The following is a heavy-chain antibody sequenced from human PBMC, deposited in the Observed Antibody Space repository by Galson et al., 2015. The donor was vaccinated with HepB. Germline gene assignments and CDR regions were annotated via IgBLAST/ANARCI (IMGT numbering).Heavy chain of an antibody. CDR2: IYWNDDK. V-gene: IGHV2-5*01. CDR3: AHTYSSFWYVGYFQN. CDR1: GSSLSTSGVG. J-gene: IGHJ1*01. Sequence: PALVKPTQTLTLTCTFSGSSLSTSGVGVGWIRQPPGKALEWLALIYWNDDKRYSPSLKTRLTVAKDTSKKQVVLTMTNVDPVDTATYYCAHTYSSFWYVGYFQNWGRGTLVTVSS. D-gene: IGHD6-13*01.